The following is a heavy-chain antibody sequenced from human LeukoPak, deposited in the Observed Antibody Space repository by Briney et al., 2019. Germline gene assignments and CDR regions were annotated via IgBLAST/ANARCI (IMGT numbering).Heavy chain of an antibody. Sequence: PGGSLRLSCGASGFTICNHHMSWVGQTPGKGLEWVSVVFNDGGTSYTDSVKGRVTISRDSSKNKIFLYLDKLSAEDTAVYYCARDGGWPGYFHIWGQGTMLTLSS. V-gene: IGHV3-53*01. CDR2: VFNDGGT. CDR3: ARDGGWPGYFHI. D-gene: IGHD3-16*01. CDR1: GFTICNHH. J-gene: IGHJ3*02.